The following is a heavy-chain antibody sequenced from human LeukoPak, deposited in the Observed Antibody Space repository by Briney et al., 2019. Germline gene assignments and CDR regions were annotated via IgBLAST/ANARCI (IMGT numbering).Heavy chain of an antibody. Sequence: GGSLRLSCAASGFTFSSYWMSWVRQAPGKGLEWVANIKQDGSEKYYVDSVKGRFTISRDNAKNSLYLQMNSLRAEDTAVYYCAGGGYDFWSGYQFDYWGQGTLVTVSS. J-gene: IGHJ4*02. D-gene: IGHD3-3*01. CDR3: AGGGYDFWSGYQFDY. V-gene: IGHV3-7*01. CDR2: IKQDGSEK. CDR1: GFTFSSYW.